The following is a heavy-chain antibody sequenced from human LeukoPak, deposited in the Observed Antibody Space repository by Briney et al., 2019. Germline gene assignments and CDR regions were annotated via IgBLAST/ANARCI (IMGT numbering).Heavy chain of an antibody. CDR3: ARGAEYRGNYYFDY. CDR2: LNDGGSTT. J-gene: IGHJ4*02. V-gene: IGHV3-74*01. D-gene: IGHD4-23*01. Sequence: GSLRLSCAASGFTFSDYWMHWVRQVPGTGLVWVSRLNDGGSTTTYADSVKGRFTISRDNAKNTLYLQMNNLKAEDTALYYCARGAEYRGNYYFDYWGQGTLVTVS. CDR1: GFTFSDYW.